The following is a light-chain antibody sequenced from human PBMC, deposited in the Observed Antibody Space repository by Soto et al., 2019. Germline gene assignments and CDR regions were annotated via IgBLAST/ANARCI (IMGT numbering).Light chain of an antibody. J-gene: IGLJ2*01. CDR2: EGS. CDR1: SSDVGSYNL. CDR3: CSYAGSSTFIVV. V-gene: IGLV2-23*03. Sequence: QSVLTQPASVSGSPGQSITISCTGTSSDVGSYNLVSWYQQHPGKAPKLMIYEGSKRPSGVSNRFSGSKSGNTASLTISGLQAEYEADYYCCSYAGSSTFIVVFGGGTKVTVL.